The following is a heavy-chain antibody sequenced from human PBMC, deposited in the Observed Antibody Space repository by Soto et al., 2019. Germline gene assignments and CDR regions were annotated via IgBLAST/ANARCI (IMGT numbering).Heavy chain of an antibody. J-gene: IGHJ3*02. V-gene: IGHV1-69*13. CDR3: ARDQLGSTVVIWNAFDI. Sequence: SVKVSCKASGGTFSSYAISWVRQAPGQGLEWMGGIIPIFGTANYAQKFQGRVTITADESTSTAYMELSSLRSEDTAVYYCARDQLGSTVVIWNAFDIWGQGTMVTVSS. CDR1: GGTFSSYA. CDR2: IIPIFGTA. D-gene: IGHD4-17*01.